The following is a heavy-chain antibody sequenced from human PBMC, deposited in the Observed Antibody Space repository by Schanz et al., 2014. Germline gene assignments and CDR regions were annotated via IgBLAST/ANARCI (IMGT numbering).Heavy chain of an antibody. D-gene: IGHD2-21*01. CDR3: AREDCSATSCYFRY. J-gene: IGHJ4*02. V-gene: IGHV3-9*01. CDR2: ISWNSGSI. CDR1: GFPFNEYG. Sequence: EVQLVESGGGLVQPGRSLRLSCAASGFPFNEYGMLWVRQAPGKGLEWVSSISWNSGSIDYADSVKGRFTISRDNSNNTVYLQMNTLRAEDTAVYYCAREDCSATSCYFRYWGQGTLXTVSS.